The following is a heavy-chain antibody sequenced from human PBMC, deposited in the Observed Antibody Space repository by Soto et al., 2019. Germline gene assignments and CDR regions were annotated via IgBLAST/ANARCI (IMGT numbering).Heavy chain of an antibody. J-gene: IGHJ5*02. D-gene: IGHD3-3*01. V-gene: IGHV4-31*03. Sequence: PSETLSLTCTVSGGSISSGGYYWSWIRQHPGKGLEWIGYIYYSGSTYYNPSLKSRVTISVDTSKNQFSLKLSSVTAADTAVYYCARRTPNTMFGVVWIRSLKWFDPWGQGTLVTVSS. CDR1: GGSISSGGYY. CDR2: IYYSGST. CDR3: ARRTPNTMFGVVWIRSLKWFDP.